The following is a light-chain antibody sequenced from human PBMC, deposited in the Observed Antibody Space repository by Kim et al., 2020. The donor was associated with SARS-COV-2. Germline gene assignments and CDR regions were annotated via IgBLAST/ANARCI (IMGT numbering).Light chain of an antibody. CDR3: HQRTNWPTVT. Sequence: EIVLTQSPATLSLSPGERATLSCRASQSVSSHLAWYQQKRGQAPRLLIYDASNRATGIPARFSGSGSGTDFTLTISSLEPEDFAVYYCHQRTNWPTVTFGGGTKVDIK. J-gene: IGKJ4*01. V-gene: IGKV3-11*01. CDR2: DAS. CDR1: QSVSSH.